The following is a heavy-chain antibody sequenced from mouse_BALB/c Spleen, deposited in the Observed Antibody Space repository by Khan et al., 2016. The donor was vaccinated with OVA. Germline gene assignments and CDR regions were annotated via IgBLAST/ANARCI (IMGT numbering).Heavy chain of an antibody. V-gene: IGHV14-3*02. Sequence: VQLQQSGAELVKPGASVKLSCTASGFNIKDTYLHWVKQRPEQGLEWIGRIAPANGNTKYDPKFQGKATITTDTSSNTSYLQLNSLTSEDTAVSYCAHCSYEPRDFEVWGEGTTVTVSS. CDR2: IAPANGNT. J-gene: IGHJ1*01. CDR3: AHCSYEPRDFEV. D-gene: IGHD2-3*01. CDR1: GFNIKDTY.